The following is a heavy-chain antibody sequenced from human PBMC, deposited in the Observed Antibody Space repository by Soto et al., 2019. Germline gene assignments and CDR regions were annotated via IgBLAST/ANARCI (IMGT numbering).Heavy chain of an antibody. CDR2: IRGTTNGGTT. J-gene: IGHJ4*02. Sequence: EVQLVESGGGLVKPGGSLRLSCVVSGLTFRDAWVNWVRQAPGEGLEWVGHIRGTTNGGTTDYAAPVKGRFTISRDDSKNTVYLQSNSLKVEDTAIYHCTTDLKWSGGDYWGQGTLVSVSS. CDR3: TTDLKWSGGDY. CDR1: GLTFRDAW. V-gene: IGHV3-15*07. D-gene: IGHD3-10*01.